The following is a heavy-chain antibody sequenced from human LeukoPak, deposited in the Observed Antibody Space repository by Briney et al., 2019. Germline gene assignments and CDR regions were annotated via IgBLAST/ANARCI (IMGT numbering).Heavy chain of an antibody. D-gene: IGHD2-15*01. CDR3: ARDRGYCSGGSCYPGSEHDY. Sequence: SVKVSCKASGGTFSSYAISWVRQAPGQGLEWMGGIIPIFGTANYAQKFQGRVTITADESTSTAYMELSSLRSEDTAVYYCARDRGYCSGGSCYPGSEHDYWGQGTLVTVSS. CDR1: GGTFSSYA. J-gene: IGHJ4*02. CDR2: IIPIFGTA. V-gene: IGHV1-69*13.